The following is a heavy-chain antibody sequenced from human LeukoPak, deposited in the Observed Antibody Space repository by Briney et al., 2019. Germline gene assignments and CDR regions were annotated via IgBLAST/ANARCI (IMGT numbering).Heavy chain of an antibody. CDR1: GGSFSGYY. D-gene: IGHD3-10*01. J-gene: IGHJ4*02. V-gene: IGHV4-34*01. CDR2: INHSGST. Sequence: SETLSLTCAVYGGSFSGYYWSWIRQPPGKGLEWIGEINHSGSTNYNPSLKSRVTISVDTSKNQFSLKLSSMTAADTAVYYCARSYGSGHFDYWGQGTLVTVSS. CDR3: ARSYGSGHFDY.